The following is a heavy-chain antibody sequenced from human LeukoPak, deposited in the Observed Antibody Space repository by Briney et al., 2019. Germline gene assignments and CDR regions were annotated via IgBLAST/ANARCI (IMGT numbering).Heavy chain of an antibody. CDR3: ARGRSSSSGGYYFDY. D-gene: IGHD6-6*01. V-gene: IGHV4-59*01. J-gene: IGHJ4*02. CDR2: IYYTGSI. Sequence: SETLSLTCTVSGGSISNYYWSWIRQPPGKGLEWIGYIYYTGSINYKSSLKSRVTISVDASKNQFSLKLSSVTAADTAVYYCARGRSSSSGGYYFDYWGQGTLVTVSS. CDR1: GGSISNYY.